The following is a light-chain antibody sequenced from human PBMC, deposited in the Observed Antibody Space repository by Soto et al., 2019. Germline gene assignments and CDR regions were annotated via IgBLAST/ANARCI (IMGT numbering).Light chain of an antibody. CDR3: AAWDDSLNGVV. Sequence: QSVLTQPPSVSEVPRQRVTVSCSGTSSNIGNNAVNWYQQLPGKAPKLLIYHNDLLPSGVSDRFSGSKSGTSASLAISGLQSEDEADYYCAAWDDSLNGVVFGGGTKLTVL. CDR2: HND. J-gene: IGLJ2*01. V-gene: IGLV1-36*01. CDR1: SSNIGNNA.